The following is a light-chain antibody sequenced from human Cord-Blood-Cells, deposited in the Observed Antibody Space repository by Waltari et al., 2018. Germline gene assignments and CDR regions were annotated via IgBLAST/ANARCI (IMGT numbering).Light chain of an antibody. CDR3: QQSYSTPIT. Sequence: DIQMTQSPSSLSASVGDRVPITCRASQSISSYLNWYQQKPGKAPKPLIYAESSLQSGVPSRFSGSGSGTDFTLTISSLQPEDFATYYCQQSYSTPITFGQGTRLEIK. V-gene: IGKV1-39*01. CDR1: QSISSY. J-gene: IGKJ5*01. CDR2: AES.